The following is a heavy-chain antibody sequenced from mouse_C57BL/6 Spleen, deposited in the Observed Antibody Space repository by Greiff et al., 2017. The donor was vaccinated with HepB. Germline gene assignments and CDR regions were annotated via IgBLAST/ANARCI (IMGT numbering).Heavy chain of an antibody. J-gene: IGHJ2*01. CDR3: TRSDGSHYFDY. CDR1: GYTFTDYE. Sequence: QVQLKESGAELVRPGASVTLSCKASGYTFTDYEMHWVKQTPVHGLEWIGAIDPETGGTAYNQKFKGKAILTADKSSSTAYMELRSLTSEDSAVYYCTRSDGSHYFDYWGQGTTLTVSS. CDR2: IDPETGGT. V-gene: IGHV1-15*01. D-gene: IGHD2-3*01.